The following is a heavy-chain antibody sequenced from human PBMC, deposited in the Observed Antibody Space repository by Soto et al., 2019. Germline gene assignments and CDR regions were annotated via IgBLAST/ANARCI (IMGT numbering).Heavy chain of an antibody. CDR2: IIPIFGTA. J-gene: IGHJ6*02. D-gene: IGHD3-16*01. CDR3: ARAGGPPSRSQYYYYYGMDV. Sequence: QVQLVQSGAEVKKPGSSVKVSCKASGGTFSSYAISWVRQAPGQGLEWMGGIIPIFGTANYAQKFQGRVTITADESTSTAYMELISLRSEDTTVYYCARAGGPPSRSQYYYYYGMDVWGQGTTVTVSS. CDR1: GGTFSSYA. V-gene: IGHV1-69*12.